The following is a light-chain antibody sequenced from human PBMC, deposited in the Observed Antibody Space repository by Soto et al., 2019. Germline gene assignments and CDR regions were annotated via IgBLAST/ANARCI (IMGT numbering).Light chain of an antibody. CDR1: NIGTKT. V-gene: IGLV3-21*02. J-gene: IGLJ1*01. Sequence: SYERTQSPSLSLAPGQTARSTCAGNNIGTKTVHWFQQRPGQAPVLVVFDDSHRPSGIPERFSGSNSGSTAALTISSVEAGDEADYYCQVWDSDVLHHVFGSGTKVTVL. CDR3: QVWDSDVLHHV. CDR2: DDS.